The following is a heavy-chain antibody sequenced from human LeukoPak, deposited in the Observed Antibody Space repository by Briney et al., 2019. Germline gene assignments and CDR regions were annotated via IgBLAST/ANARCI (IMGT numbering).Heavy chain of an antibody. V-gene: IGHV1-8*01. D-gene: IGHD6-19*01. CDR2: MNTNSGNT. CDR3: ARGLAVAGTGY. CDR1: GYSFTSYD. J-gene: IGHJ4*02. Sequence: GASVKVSCKASGYSFTSYDLSWVRQATGQGLEWMGWMNTNSGNTGYAQKFQGRVTMTRDTSISTAYMELTSLTSEDTAIYYCARGLAVAGTGYWGQGTLVTVSS.